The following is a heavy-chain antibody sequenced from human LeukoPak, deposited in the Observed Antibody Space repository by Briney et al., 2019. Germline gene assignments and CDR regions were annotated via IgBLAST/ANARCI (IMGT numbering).Heavy chain of an antibody. J-gene: IGHJ4*02. CDR2: IYSTGDT. D-gene: IGHD3/OR15-3a*01. Sequence: SETLSLTCTVSSGSIRSYLWAWIRQPAGKTLEWIGRIYSTGDTDYNPSLKSRVTMSIDTSKNQFSLNLRSVTTADAAFYYCARNGYTKSWTHLDYWGQGILVSVSS. V-gene: IGHV4-4*07. CDR3: ARNGYTKSWTHLDY. CDR1: SGSIRSYL.